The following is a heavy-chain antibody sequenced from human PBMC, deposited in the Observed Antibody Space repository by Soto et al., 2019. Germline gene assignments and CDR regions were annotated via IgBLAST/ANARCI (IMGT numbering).Heavy chain of an antibody. V-gene: IGHV1-18*01. Sequence: QVHLVQSGAEVKKPGASVKVSCKASGYTFTSYGITWVRQAPGQGLEWMGWISAPNGNTDYAQKLHGRVSVTRDTSTSAAYMEMRSLRSDDTAVYYCARGRYGDYWGQGALVTVSS. J-gene: IGHJ4*02. CDR3: ARGRYGDY. CDR1: GYTFTSYG. D-gene: IGHD1-1*01. CDR2: ISAPNGNT.